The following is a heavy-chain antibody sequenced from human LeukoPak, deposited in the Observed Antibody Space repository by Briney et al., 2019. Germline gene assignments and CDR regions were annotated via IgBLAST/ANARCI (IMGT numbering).Heavy chain of an antibody. CDR1: GFTFSSYA. Sequence: GGSLRLSCAASGFTFSSYAMSWVRQAPGKGLEWVPAISGSGGSTYYADSVKGRFTISRDNSKNTLYLQMNSLRAEDTAVYYCAKAWGAYGSGTSWYFDYWGQGTLVTVSS. D-gene: IGHD3-10*01. CDR3: AKAWGAYGSGTSWYFDY. J-gene: IGHJ4*02. CDR2: ISGSGGST. V-gene: IGHV3-23*01.